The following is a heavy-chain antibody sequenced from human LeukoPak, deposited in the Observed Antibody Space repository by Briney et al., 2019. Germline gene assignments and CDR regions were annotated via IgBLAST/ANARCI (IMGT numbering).Heavy chain of an antibody. CDR2: MNPNSGNT. V-gene: IGHV1-8*01. J-gene: IGHJ4*02. CDR1: GYTFTSYD. Sequence: ASVKVSCKASGYTFTSYDINWVRQATGRGLEWMGWMNPNSGNTGYAQKFQGRVTMTRNTSISTAYMELSSLRSEDTAAYYCARGPEMGYELGIDYWGQGTLVTVSS. CDR3: ARGPEMGYELGIDY. D-gene: IGHD5-24*01.